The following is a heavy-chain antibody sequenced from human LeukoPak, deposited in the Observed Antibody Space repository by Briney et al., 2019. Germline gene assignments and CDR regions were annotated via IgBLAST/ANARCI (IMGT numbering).Heavy chain of an antibody. V-gene: IGHV1-69*13. J-gene: IGHJ4*02. D-gene: IGHD3-22*01. CDR1: GGTFSSYA. Sequence: SVEVSCKASGGTFSSYAISWVRQAPGQGLEWMGGIIPIFGTANYAQKFQGRVTITADESTSTAYMELSSLRSEDTAVYYCARVIVKVDSSGYYSRYYFDYWGQGTLVTVSS. CDR2: IIPIFGTA. CDR3: ARVIVKVDSSGYYSRYYFDY.